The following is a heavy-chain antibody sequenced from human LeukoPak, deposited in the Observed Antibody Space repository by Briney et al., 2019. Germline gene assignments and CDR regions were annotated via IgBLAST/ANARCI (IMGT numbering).Heavy chain of an antibody. CDR1: GYTFTAYY. CDR3: ARGIRFLEWLLSPSFDY. D-gene: IGHD3-3*01. J-gene: IGHJ4*02. Sequence: ASVKVSCKASGYTFTAYYMHWVRQAPGRGLEWMGRINPNSGDTNYAQKFQGRVTMTRDTSISTAYMELSRLRSDDTAVYYCARGIRFLEWLLSPSFDYWGQGTLVTVSS. V-gene: IGHV1-2*06. CDR2: INPNSGDT.